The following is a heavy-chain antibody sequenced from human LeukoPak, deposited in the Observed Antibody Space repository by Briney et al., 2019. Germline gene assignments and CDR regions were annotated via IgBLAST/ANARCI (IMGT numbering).Heavy chain of an antibody. V-gene: IGHV4-39*01. CDR1: AASFISSSHH. J-gene: IGHJ5*01. CDR3: VRHDGRGGATMGAFDS. D-gene: IGHD5-12*01. CDR2: VYYGRTT. Sequence: SETLSLTCTVSAASFISSSHHWGWIRQSPGKGLEWIGTVYYGRTTYYNPSLDGRVTISLDTSANHFSLQLNSVTAADAAVYYCVRHDGRGGATMGAFDSWGQGSLVTVSS.